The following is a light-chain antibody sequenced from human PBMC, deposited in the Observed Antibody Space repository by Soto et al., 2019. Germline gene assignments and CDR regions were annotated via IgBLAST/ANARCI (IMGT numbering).Light chain of an antibody. Sequence: QSVLTQPPSASGTPGQTVTITCSGSRSNIGGNAVHWYQQLPGSAPKLLIHTSDKRPSGVPDRFSASKSAPSASLVISGLQSEDEADYYCAAWDGSLSGFVFGTGTQLTVL. J-gene: IGLJ1*01. CDR1: RSNIGGNA. CDR3: AAWDGSLSGFV. V-gene: IGLV1-44*01. CDR2: TSD.